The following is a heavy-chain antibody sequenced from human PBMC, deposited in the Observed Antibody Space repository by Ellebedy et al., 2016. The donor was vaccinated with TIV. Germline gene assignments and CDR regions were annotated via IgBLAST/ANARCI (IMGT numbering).Heavy chain of an antibody. V-gene: IGHV3-74*01. CDR3: ARDFTGPLDH. Sequence: GGSLRLXCAASGFTLSSYWMHWVRQVPGKGLVWVSRINEDGRTTTYADSVKGRFTISRDDAKNTLYLQMNSLRADDTGVYYCARDFTGPLDHWGQGTLVPVSS. CDR2: INEDGRTT. D-gene: IGHD3-9*01. J-gene: IGHJ4*02. CDR1: GFTLSSYW.